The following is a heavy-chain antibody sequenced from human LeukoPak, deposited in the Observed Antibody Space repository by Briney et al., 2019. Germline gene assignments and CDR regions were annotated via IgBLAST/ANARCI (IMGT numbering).Heavy chain of an antibody. V-gene: IGHV3-30-3*02. J-gene: IGHJ4*02. CDR1: GFTFSSYA. Sequence: PGGSLRLSCAASGFTFSSYAMHWVRQAPGKGLEWVAVISYDGSNKYYADSVKGRFTISRDNSKNTLYLQMNSLRAEDTAVYYCAKRVIHGGYDYWGQGTLVTVSS. CDR2: ISYDGSNK. D-gene: IGHD5-12*01. CDR3: AKRVIHGGYDY.